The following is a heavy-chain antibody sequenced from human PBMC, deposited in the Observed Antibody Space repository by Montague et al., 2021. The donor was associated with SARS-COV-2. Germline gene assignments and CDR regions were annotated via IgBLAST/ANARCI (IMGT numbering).Heavy chain of an antibody. Sequence: SETLSLTCTVSGGSISSSSYYWNWIRQSPGKGLETLGEINHSGSTNYNPSLKSRVTISVDMSKSQVSLNLTSVTAADTAIYYCARARGRTGWFDSWGQGIQVTVSS. CDR2: INHSGST. J-gene: IGHJ5*01. CDR1: GGSISSSSYY. V-gene: IGHV4-39*01. CDR3: ARARGRTGWFDS. D-gene: IGHD3-10*01.